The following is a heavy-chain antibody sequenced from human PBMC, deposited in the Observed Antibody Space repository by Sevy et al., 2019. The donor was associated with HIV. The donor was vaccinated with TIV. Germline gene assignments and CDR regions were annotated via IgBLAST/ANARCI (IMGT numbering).Heavy chain of an antibody. Sequence: SETLSLTCAVYGGSFSGYYWSWIRQPPGKGLEWIGEINHSGSTNQNPSLKSRVTISVDTSKNQFSLKLSSVTAADTAVYYCARTYIVVVVAATPGWLDPWGQGTLVTVSS. V-gene: IGHV4-34*01. CDR3: ARTYIVVVVAATPGWLDP. J-gene: IGHJ5*02. D-gene: IGHD2-15*01. CDR2: INHSGST. CDR1: GGSFSGYY.